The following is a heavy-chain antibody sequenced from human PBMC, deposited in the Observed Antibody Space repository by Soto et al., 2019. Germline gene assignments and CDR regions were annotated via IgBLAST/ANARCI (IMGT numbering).Heavy chain of an antibody. J-gene: IGHJ4*02. Sequence: GGSLRLSCAASGFTFSGYDMHWVRQATGKGLEWVSAIGSDGGTYYTGSVKGRFTISRENAKNSLYLQMNSLRGGDTAVYYCARRYCSAGTCQGIAFDFWGRGTLVTVSS. CDR2: IGSDGGT. D-gene: IGHD2-15*01. CDR3: ARRYCSAGTCQGIAFDF. V-gene: IGHV3-13*01. CDR1: GFTFSGYD.